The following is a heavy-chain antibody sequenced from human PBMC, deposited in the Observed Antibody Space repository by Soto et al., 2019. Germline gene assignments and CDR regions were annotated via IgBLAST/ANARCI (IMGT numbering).Heavy chain of an antibody. CDR1: GDSISSYS. CDR3: AREGNLGRWIQPLDS. CDR2: IHYNGNT. Sequence: QVQLQVSGPGLVKPSETLSLTCTVSGDSISSYSWSWIRQPPGKGLEWIGNIHYNGNTKYSPSLKSRVNVPVDTSTNHFSLKLISVTTADTAVYFCAREGNLGRWIQPLDSWGQGTLVTVSS. J-gene: IGHJ4*02. D-gene: IGHD2-2*03. V-gene: IGHV4-59*01.